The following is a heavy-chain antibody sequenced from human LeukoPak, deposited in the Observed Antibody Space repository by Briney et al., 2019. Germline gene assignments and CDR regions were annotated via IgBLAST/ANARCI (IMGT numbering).Heavy chain of an antibody. CDR1: GFTFSSYG. D-gene: IGHD5-12*01. J-gene: IGHJ4*02. CDR2: ISSSSSTI. CDR3: ARADSPYIVATYFVSIAVAFDY. Sequence: PGGSLRLSCAASGFTFSSYGMNWVRQAPGKGLEWVSYISSSSSTIYYADSVKGRFTISRDNAKNSLYLQMNSLRAEDTAVYYCARADSPYIVATYFVSIAVAFDYWGQGTLVTVSS. V-gene: IGHV3-48*01.